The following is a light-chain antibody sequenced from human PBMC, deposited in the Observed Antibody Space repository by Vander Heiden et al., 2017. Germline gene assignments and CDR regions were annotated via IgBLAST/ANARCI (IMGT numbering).Light chain of an antibody. J-gene: IGLJ3*02. CDR3: QSADSSGTSWV. Sequence: SYELTPPPSVSVSPGQTARITCSGDALPKQYAYWYQQKPGQAPVLVIYKDSERPSGIPERFSVSSSGTTVTLTISGVQAEDEADYYCQSADSSGTSWVFGGGTKLTVL. CDR2: KDS. V-gene: IGLV3-25*03. CDR1: ALPKQY.